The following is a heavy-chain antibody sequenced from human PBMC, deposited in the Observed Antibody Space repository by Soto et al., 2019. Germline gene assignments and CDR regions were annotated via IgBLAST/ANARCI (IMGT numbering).Heavy chain of an antibody. D-gene: IGHD4-4*01. Sequence: QVQLQESGPGLVKPAGTLSLTCAVSSGSISSNNWWSWVRQPPGKGLEWIGEIYHSGSPNYNPSLNLRVAISVDKSSNQFSLNVSSVTAADTALYDCAGDHGYSIYRGGCGYLGQGTLVAFPS. V-gene: IGHV4-4*02. CDR1: SGSISSNNW. CDR2: IYHSGSP. J-gene: IGHJ4*02. CDR3: AGDHGYSIYRGGCGY.